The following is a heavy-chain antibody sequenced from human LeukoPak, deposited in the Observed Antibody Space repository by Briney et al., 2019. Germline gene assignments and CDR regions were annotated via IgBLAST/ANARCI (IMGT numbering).Heavy chain of an antibody. J-gene: IGHJ2*01. Sequence: SETLSLTCTVSGGSISSSNYYWGWLRQPPGKGLEGIGNMYHSGTIYYNSCVESRGTTSVATSKNQFSLRLSSVTAVDTALYYCATVSTSWYQDWYFDLWGRGTLVTVSS. CDR1: GGSISSSNYY. CDR3: ATVSTSWYQDWYFDL. D-gene: IGHD6-13*01. CDR2: MYHSGTI. V-gene: IGHV4-39*07.